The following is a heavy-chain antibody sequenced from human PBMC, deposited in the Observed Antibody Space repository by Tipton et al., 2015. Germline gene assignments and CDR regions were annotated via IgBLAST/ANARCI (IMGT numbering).Heavy chain of an antibody. CDR2: ITADGSGT. CDR1: GFTFSSYW. Sequence: SLRLSCEASGFTFSSYWMHWVRQAPGKGLVWVSRITADGSGTGYADSVQGRFTNSRDNARNTLYLQMNSLRADDTAVYYCARSPQDPAVDYWGQGALVTVSS. V-gene: IGHV3-74*01. CDR3: ARSPQDPAVDY. J-gene: IGHJ4*02.